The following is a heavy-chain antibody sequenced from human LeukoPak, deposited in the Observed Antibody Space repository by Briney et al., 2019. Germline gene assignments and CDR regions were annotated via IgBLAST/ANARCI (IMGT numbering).Heavy chain of an antibody. CDR1: GFTFSSYG. Sequence: GGSLRLSCAASGFTFSSYGINWVRQAPGKGLEWVSYISSSSSTIYYADSVKGRFTISRDNAKNSLYLQMNSLRVEDTAVYYCARGGYSSSKAFDYWGQGTLVTVSS. D-gene: IGHD6-13*01. CDR2: ISSSSSTI. CDR3: ARGGYSSSKAFDY. J-gene: IGHJ4*02. V-gene: IGHV3-48*01.